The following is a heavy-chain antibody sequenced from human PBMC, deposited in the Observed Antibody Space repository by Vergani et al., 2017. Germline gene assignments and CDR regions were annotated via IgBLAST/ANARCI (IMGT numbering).Heavy chain of an antibody. Sequence: QVQLVQSGAEVKKPGASVKVSCKASGYTFTSYYMHWVRQAPGQGLEWMGIINPSGGSTSYAQKFQGRVTMTRDTSTSTVYMELSSLRSEDTAVYYCARNILRFLDFGYFDYWGQGTLVTVSS. CDR3: ARNILRFLDFGYFDY. CDR1: GYTFTSYY. D-gene: IGHD3-3*01. J-gene: IGHJ4*02. V-gene: IGHV1-46*01. CDR2: INPSGGST.